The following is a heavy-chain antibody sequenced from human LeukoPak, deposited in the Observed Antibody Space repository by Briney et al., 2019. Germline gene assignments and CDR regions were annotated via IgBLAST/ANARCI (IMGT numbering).Heavy chain of an antibody. Sequence: PGGSLRLSCAAYGFTFDDFAMHWVRQAPGKGLEWVSGISWSSETIGYANSVKGRFTISRDNAKNSLYLQMNSLRAEDTAVYYCARDRATKGGYYFDYWGQGTLVTVSS. CDR3: ARDRATKGGYYFDY. V-gene: IGHV3-9*01. CDR1: GFTFDDFA. D-gene: IGHD1-26*01. CDR2: ISWSSETI. J-gene: IGHJ4*02.